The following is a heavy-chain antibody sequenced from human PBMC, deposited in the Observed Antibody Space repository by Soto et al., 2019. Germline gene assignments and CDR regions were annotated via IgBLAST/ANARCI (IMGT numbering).Heavy chain of an antibody. Sequence: QVQLQESGPGLVKPSQTLSLTCTVSGGSISSGGYYWGWIRQHPGKGLEWIGYIYYSRSTYYNPSLKSRVTISVDTSKNQSSLKLSSVTAAYTAVYYCARVPRSRANGIDPWGQGTLVTVSS. CDR3: ARVPRSRANGIDP. V-gene: IGHV4-31*03. J-gene: IGHJ5*02. CDR1: GGSISSGGYY. CDR2: IYYSRST.